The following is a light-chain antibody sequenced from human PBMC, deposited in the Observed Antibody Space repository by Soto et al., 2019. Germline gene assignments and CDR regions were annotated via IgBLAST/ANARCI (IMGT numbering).Light chain of an antibody. Sequence: DIQMTQSPSSLSASVGDRVIITCRASQGISNYLAWYQQKPGKVPKLLIYATSTLQSGVSSRFSGSGSWTDFTLTISSLQPEDVSTYYCQNHNSVPLTFGGGTQVEIK. J-gene: IGKJ4*01. V-gene: IGKV1-27*01. CDR1: QGISNY. CDR3: QNHNSVPLT. CDR2: ATS.